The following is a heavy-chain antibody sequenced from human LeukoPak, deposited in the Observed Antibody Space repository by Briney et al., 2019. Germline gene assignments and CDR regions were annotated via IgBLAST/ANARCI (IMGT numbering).Heavy chain of an antibody. J-gene: IGHJ4*02. CDR3: AGKPAAYYFVY. Sequence: AGGSLRLSCAASGFSFSTYGMHWVRQAPGKGLEWVTFMQYDGSEEYYADSVKGRFTISRDNSKNTLYLQMDSLRGEDTAVYYCAGKPAAYYFVYWGQGTLVTVSS. CDR1: GFSFSTYG. V-gene: IGHV3-30*02. CDR2: MQYDGSEE. D-gene: IGHD2-2*01.